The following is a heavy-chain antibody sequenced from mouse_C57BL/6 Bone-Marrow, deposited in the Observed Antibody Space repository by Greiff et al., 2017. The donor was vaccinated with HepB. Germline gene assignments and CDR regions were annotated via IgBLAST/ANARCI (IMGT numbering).Heavy chain of an antibody. CDR2: IHPNSGST. CDR3: ARSSYYGSSPFAY. V-gene: IGHV1-64*01. CDR1: GYTFTSYW. D-gene: IGHD1-1*01. J-gene: IGHJ3*01. Sequence: VQLQQPGAELVKPGASVKLSCKASGYTFTSYWMHWVKQRPGQGLEWIGMIHPNSGSTNYNEKFKSKATLTVDKSSSTAYMQLSSLTSEDAAGYYCARSSYYGSSPFAYWGQGTLVTVSA.